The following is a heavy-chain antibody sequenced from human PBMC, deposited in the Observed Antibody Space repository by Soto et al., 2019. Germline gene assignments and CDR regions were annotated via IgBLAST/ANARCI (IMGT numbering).Heavy chain of an antibody. Sequence: SETLSLTCTVSGGSISSYYWSWIRQPPGKGLEWIGYIYYSGSTNYNPSLKSRVTISVDTSKNQFSLKLSSVTAADTAVYYCARDNGYCGGDCPPTYYYGMDVWGQGTTVTVSS. CDR1: GGSISSYY. D-gene: IGHD2-21*02. CDR3: ARDNGYCGGDCPPTYYYGMDV. CDR2: IYYSGST. J-gene: IGHJ6*02. V-gene: IGHV4-59*01.